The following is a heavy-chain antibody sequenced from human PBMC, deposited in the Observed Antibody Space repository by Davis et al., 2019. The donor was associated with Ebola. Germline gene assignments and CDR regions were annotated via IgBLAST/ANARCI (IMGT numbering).Heavy chain of an antibody. Sequence: GGSLRLSCAASGFTFNIFDMHWVRQAPGRGLEWVAFVRSHGSDDHYADSVKGRFTISRDNSKNTLYLQMNSLRAEDTAVYYCAKSGLSFGVVKYHYGMDVWGKGTTVTVSS. CDR3: AKSGLSFGVVKYHYGMDV. CDR1: GFTFNIFD. D-gene: IGHD3-3*01. CDR2: VRSHGSDD. V-gene: IGHV3-30*02. J-gene: IGHJ6*04.